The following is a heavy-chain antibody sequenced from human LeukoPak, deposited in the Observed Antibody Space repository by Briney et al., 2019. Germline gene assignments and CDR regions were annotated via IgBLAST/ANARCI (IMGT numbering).Heavy chain of an antibody. J-gene: IGHJ4*02. Sequence: GGPLRLSCAASGFTFSRSWMHWVRQAPGKGLVWVSRINDDGSTTSYADSVKGRFTLSRDNAKNTLYLQMNSLRAEDTAVYYCARGPAANSGNYYVGDYWGQGTLVTVSS. CDR3: ARGPAANSGNYYVGDY. CDR2: INDDGSTT. D-gene: IGHD1-26*01. V-gene: IGHV3-74*01. CDR1: GFTFSRSW.